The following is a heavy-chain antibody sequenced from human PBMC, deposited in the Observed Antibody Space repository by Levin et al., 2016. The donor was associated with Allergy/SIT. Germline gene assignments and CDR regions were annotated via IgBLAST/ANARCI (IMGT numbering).Heavy chain of an antibody. D-gene: IGHD2-15*01. J-gene: IGHJ4*02. CDR1: GFSLTTTKMC. CDR2: IDWDDDK. CDR3: ARMVVGRDENYFDF. V-gene: IGHV2-70*11. Sequence: SGPTLVKPTQTLTLTCTFSGFSLTTTKMCVTWIRQSPGKGLEWLARIDWDDDKQHSSSLRTRLAISKDTSRNQVVLTMTNMDPLDTATYYCARMVVGRDENYFDFWGQGILVTVSA.